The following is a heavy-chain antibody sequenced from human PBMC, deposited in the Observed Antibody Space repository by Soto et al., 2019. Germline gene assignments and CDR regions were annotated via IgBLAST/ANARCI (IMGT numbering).Heavy chain of an antibody. CDR3: AKSRGDRWTTYYFES. CDR1: GFSFSIYS. Sequence: EMQLLESGGGLVQPGGSLKLSCAASGFSFSIYSMSWVRQPPGKGLEWVSGISGSGESKHYADSVRGRFAISRDNSRKTLYLQMNNVRAEDTAVYYCAKSRGDRWTTYYFESWGKGTLITVSS. V-gene: IGHV3-23*01. D-gene: IGHD4-17*01. CDR2: ISGSGESK. J-gene: IGHJ4*02.